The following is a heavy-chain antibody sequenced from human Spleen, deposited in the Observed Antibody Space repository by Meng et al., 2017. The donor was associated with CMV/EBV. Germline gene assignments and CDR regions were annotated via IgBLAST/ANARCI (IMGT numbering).Heavy chain of an antibody. V-gene: IGHV2-5*01. D-gene: IGHD7-27*01. J-gene: IGHJ4*02. CDR2: IYWNHDK. CDR1: GFSFSSSGVG. Sequence: SGPTLVKPTQTLTLTCTFSGFSFSSSGVGVGWIRQPPGKALEWLALIYWNHDKRFSPSLKSRLTLTKDASKNQVVLTLTNMDPVDTATYYCAHTFKLGGRFDYWGQGTLVTVS. CDR3: AHTFKLGGRFDY.